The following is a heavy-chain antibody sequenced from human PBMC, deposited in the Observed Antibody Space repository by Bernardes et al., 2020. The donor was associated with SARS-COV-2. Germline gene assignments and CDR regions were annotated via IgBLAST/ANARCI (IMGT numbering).Heavy chain of an antibody. CDR3: VRPAWRGIQGGDFDS. J-gene: IGHJ4*02. Sequence: GGSLRLSCAASGFTFSDHQMDWVRQAPGKGLEWVGRIAINAKSYPTQYAASVKGRFTISTDDSNNALYLQMNSLKTEDTAVYYCVRPAWRGIQGGDFDSWGQGTLVTVSS. CDR1: GFTFSDHQ. CDR2: IAINAKSYPT. V-gene: IGHV3-72*01. D-gene: IGHD1-26*01.